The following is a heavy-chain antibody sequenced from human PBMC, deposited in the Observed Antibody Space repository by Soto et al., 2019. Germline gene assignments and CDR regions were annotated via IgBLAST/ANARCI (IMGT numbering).Heavy chain of an antibody. CDR2: IWYDGSNK. CDR3: AGGGGSYDFWSCYYYFDY. D-gene: IGHD3-3*01. CDR1: GFTFSSYG. Sequence: GGSLRLSCAASGFTFSSYGMHWVRQAPGKGLEWVAVIWYDGSNKYYADSVKGRFTISRDNSKNTLYLQMNSLRAEDTAVYYCAGGGGSYDFWSCYYYFDYWGQGTLVTVSS. J-gene: IGHJ4*02. V-gene: IGHV3-33*08.